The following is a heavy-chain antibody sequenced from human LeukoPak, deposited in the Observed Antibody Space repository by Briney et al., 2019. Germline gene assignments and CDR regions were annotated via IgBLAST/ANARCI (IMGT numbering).Heavy chain of an antibody. V-gene: IGHV1-2*02. CDR1: GYTFTGYY. CDR3: ARDLSLDIAAAVSDY. J-gene: IGHJ4*02. Sequence: VASVKVSCKASGYTFTGYYMHWVRQAPGQGLEWMGWINPNSGGTNYAQKFQGRVTMTRDTSISTAYMELSRLRSDDTAVYYCARDLSLDIAAAVSDYWGQGTLVTVSS. D-gene: IGHD6-13*01. CDR2: INPNSGGT.